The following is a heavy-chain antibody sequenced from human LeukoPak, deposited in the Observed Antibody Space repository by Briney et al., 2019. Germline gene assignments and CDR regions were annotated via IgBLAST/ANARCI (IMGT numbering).Heavy chain of an antibody. Sequence: GASVKVSCKASGYTFTSYDINWVRQATGQGLEWMGWMNPNSGNTGYAQKFQGRVTMTRNTSISTAYMELSSLRSEDTAVYYCARRLLQYHGLKITRPLGYWGQGTLVTVSS. J-gene: IGHJ4*02. V-gene: IGHV1-8*01. CDR2: MNPNSGNT. D-gene: IGHD2-2*01. CDR3: ARRLLQYHGLKITRPLGY. CDR1: GYTFTSYD.